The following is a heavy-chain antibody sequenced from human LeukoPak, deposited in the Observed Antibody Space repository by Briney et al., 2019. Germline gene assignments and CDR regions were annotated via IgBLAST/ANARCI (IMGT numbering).Heavy chain of an antibody. CDR3: AKGPTNCSGGSCYYFDY. CDR1: GFTFSSYA. Sequence: GGSLRLSCAASGFTFSSYAMSWVRQAPGKGLEWVAFIRYDGSNKYYADSVKGRFTISRDNSKNTLYLQMNSLRAEDTAVYYCAKGPTNCSGGSCYYFDYWGQGTLVTVSS. D-gene: IGHD2-15*01. CDR2: IRYDGSNK. V-gene: IGHV3-30*02. J-gene: IGHJ4*02.